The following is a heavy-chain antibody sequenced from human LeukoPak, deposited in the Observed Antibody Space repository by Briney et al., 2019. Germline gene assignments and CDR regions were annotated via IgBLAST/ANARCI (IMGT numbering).Heavy chain of an antibody. D-gene: IGHD1-26*01. CDR2: ISGSGGST. CDR3: AKVRRSHKGHIDY. V-gene: IGHV3-23*01. J-gene: IGHJ4*02. Sequence: GGSLRLSCAASGFTFSSYSMNWVRQAPGKGLEWVSAISGSGGSTYYADSVKGRFTISRDNSKNTLYLQMNSLRAEDTAVYYCAKVRRSHKGHIDYWGQGTLVTVSS. CDR1: GFTFSSYS.